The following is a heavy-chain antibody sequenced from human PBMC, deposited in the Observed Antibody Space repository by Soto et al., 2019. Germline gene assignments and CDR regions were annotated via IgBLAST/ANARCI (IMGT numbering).Heavy chain of an antibody. Sequence: PVGSLRLSCAASGFTISSLWMHWVRRAPGKGLVWASRINSGGSSTDYADSVKGRFTISRDNAKNTLNLQMNSLRAEDTGVYYCAREVTAAAMPPSSLMDVWGQGTTVTVSS. J-gene: IGHJ6*02. CDR1: GFTISSLW. V-gene: IGHV3-74*01. D-gene: IGHD2-2*01. CDR2: INSGGSST. CDR3: AREVTAAAMPPSSLMDV.